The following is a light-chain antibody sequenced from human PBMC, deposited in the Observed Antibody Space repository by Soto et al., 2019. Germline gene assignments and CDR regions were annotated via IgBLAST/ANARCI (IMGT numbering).Light chain of an antibody. J-gene: IGKJ1*01. CDR2: GAS. Sequence: EMVVTQSPDTLSLSPGERVTLFCRASQSVSDNYLAWYQQKPGQAPRLLIYGASNRATGIPDRFTGAGSGKDFTLTISRLEPEDFAVYYCQQYDRSPWTFGQGTKVESK. CDR3: QQYDRSPWT. CDR1: QSVSDNY. V-gene: IGKV3-20*01.